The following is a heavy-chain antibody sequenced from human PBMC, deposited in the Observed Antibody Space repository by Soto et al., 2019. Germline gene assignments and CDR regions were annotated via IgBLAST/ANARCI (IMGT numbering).Heavy chain of an antibody. CDR3: ARDHHPDSSSIIDY. CDR2: IWYDGSNK. V-gene: IGHV3-33*01. CDR1: GFTFSSYG. J-gene: IGHJ4*02. D-gene: IGHD6-6*01. Sequence: GGSLRLSCAASGFTFSSYGMHWVRQAPGKGLEWVAVIWYDGSNKYYADSVKGRFTISRDNSKNTLYLQMNSLRAEDTAVYYCARDHHPDSSSIIDYWGQGTLVTVSS.